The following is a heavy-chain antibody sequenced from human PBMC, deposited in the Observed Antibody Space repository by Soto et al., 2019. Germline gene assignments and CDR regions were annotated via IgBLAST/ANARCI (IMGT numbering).Heavy chain of an antibody. V-gene: IGHV3-21*06. Sequence: EVQLVESGGGLVKPGGSLRLSCAASGFTFTRYSMNWVRQAPGKGLEWVSSISSTTNYIYYGDSMKGRFTISRDNGKNSLYLEIHSLRAEDTAVYYCARESADLTSNFDYWGQGTLVTVSS. CDR2: ISSTTNYI. CDR3: ARESADLTSNFDY. J-gene: IGHJ4*02. CDR1: GFTFTRYS.